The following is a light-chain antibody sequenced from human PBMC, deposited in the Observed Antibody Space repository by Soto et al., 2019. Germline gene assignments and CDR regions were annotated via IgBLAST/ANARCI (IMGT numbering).Light chain of an antibody. J-gene: IGKJ2*01. CDR3: LQHRNWPYT. CDR2: DAS. V-gene: IGKV3-11*01. Sequence: EIVLTQSPATLSLSLGDRATLSCRASQSVSNSLAWYQQKPGQPPRLLIYDASNRATGIPARFSGSGSGTVFTLTINRLEPEDFAVYYCLQHRNWPYTFGQGTKLEI. CDR1: QSVSNS.